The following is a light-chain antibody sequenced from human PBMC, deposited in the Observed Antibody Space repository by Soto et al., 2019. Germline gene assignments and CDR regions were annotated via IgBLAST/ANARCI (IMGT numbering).Light chain of an antibody. CDR1: QSVSSTF. Sequence: EIVLTQSPGSLSLSPGERATLSCSASQSVSSTFFAWYQQRPGQAPRLLMYGASSRATGIQERFSGSGSGTDFTLSLSRLEPEDFAVYYCQQFDSSVTCGQGTKVEI. J-gene: IGKJ1*01. CDR2: GAS. V-gene: IGKV3-20*01. CDR3: QQFDSSVT.